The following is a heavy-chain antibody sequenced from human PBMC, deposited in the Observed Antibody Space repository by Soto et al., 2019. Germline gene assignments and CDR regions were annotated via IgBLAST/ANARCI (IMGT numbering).Heavy chain of an antibody. Sequence: GGSLRLSCAASGFTFSSYGMHWVRQAPGKGLEWVAVIWYDGSNKYYADSVKGRFTISRDNSKNTLYLQMNSLRAEDTAVYYCARDGAAARPGGLYGMDVWGQGTTVTVSS. CDR1: GFTFSSYG. J-gene: IGHJ6*02. D-gene: IGHD6-6*01. V-gene: IGHV3-33*01. CDR3: ARDGAAARPGGLYGMDV. CDR2: IWYDGSNK.